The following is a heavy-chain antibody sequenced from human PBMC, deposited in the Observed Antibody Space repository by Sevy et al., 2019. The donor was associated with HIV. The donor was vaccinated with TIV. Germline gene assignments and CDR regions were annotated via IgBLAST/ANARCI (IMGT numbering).Heavy chain of an antibody. D-gene: IGHD4-17*01. CDR1: GFTFDDYT. Sequence: GGSLRLSCTASGFTFDDYTMHWVRQAPGKGLEWVSLISWDVGSTYYADSVKGRFTISRDNSKNSLYLQMKSLRAEDTALYYCAKDSGADIWGQGTMVTVSS. V-gene: IGHV3-43*01. CDR3: AKDSGADI. J-gene: IGHJ3*02. CDR2: ISWDVGST.